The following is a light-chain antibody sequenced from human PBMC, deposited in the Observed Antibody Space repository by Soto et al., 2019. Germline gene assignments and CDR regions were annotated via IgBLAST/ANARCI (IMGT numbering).Light chain of an antibody. CDR1: QSVDTTF. CDR2: GAS. Sequence: EIVLTQSPGSLSLSPGQRATLSCRASQSVDTTFFAWYQKKLGQAPRLLIYGASKRATGIPDRFSGSGSGTDFTLIISRLEPEDFAVYYCQQYMSSVTFGQGTKVEIK. J-gene: IGKJ1*01. V-gene: IGKV3-20*01. CDR3: QQYMSSVT.